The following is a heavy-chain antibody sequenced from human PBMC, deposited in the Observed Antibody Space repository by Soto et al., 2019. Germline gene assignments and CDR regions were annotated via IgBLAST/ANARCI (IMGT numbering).Heavy chain of an antibody. V-gene: IGHV3-30*18. CDR3: AEGTAVARQHFAN. J-gene: IGHJ4*02. D-gene: IGHD6-19*01. CDR2: ISADGIDK. Sequence: QVQLVESGGGVVQPERSLGLSCAASGFTFRSYGMHWVRQAPGKGLEWVAAISADGIDKYYADSVEGRFTISRDNSKNALYLQMNSLRPEDTAVYYCAEGTAVARQHFANWGQGTLVTVSS. CDR1: GFTFRSYG.